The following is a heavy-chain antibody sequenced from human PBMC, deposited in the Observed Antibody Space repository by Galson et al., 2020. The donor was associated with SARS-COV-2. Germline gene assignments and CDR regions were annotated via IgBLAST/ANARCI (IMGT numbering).Heavy chain of an antibody. J-gene: IGHJ4*02. V-gene: IGHV1-2*02. CDR2: INPGSGGT. CDR3: ARDLGGELLHYLDY. CDR1: GYTFTDYY. D-gene: IGHD1-26*01. Sequence: ASVKVSCKASGYTFTDYYLHWVRQAPGQGLEWMGWINPGSGGTKYAPNFQGRVTMTRDTSISTAYMELTRLTSDDTAVYYCARDLGGELLHYLDYWGQGALVTVSS.